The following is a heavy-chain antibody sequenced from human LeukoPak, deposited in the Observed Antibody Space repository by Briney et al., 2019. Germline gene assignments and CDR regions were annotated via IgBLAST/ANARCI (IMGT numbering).Heavy chain of an antibody. CDR3: ARIFEYYYDSSGYLGRAFDI. CDR1: GGSISSYY. D-gene: IGHD3-22*01. CDR2: IYYSGST. J-gene: IGHJ3*02. Sequence: PSETLSLTCTVSGGSISSYYWSWIRQPPGKGLEWIGYIYYSGSTNYNPSLKSRVTISVDTSKNQFSLKLSSVTAADTAVYYCARIFEYYYDSSGYLGRAFDIWGQGTMVTVSS. V-gene: IGHV4-59*08.